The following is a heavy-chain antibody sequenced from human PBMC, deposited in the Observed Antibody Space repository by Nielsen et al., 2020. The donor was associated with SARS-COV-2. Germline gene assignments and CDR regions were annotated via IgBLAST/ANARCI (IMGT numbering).Heavy chain of an antibody. D-gene: IGHD6-25*01. V-gene: IGHV3-49*04. CDR2: IRGQVFGGAK. J-gene: IGHJ3*01. Sequence: GGSLRLSCTTSGFSFGEYGLTWVRQAPGKGLEWVGLIRGQVFGGAKEYAASVKDRFVITRDESKSIMYLQMNSLKTEDTAVYFCSRVRAGAFDLWGQGTMVTVSS. CDR3: SRVRAGAFDL. CDR1: GFSFGEYG.